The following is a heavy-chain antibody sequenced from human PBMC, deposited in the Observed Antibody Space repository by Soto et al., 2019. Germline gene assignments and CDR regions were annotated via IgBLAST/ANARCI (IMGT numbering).Heavy chain of an antibody. D-gene: IGHD3-16*02. J-gene: IGHJ4*02. V-gene: IGHV2-5*02. CDR2: IYWDDDK. Sequence: QITLKESGPTLVKPTQTLTLTCTFSGFSLSTSGVGVGVGWIRQPPGKALEWLALIYWDDDKLYSPSLKTRVTITKDTSKNQVVLTRTNMDPVDTATYYCARWWSSRLDYWGQGTLVTVSS. CDR3: ARWWSSRLDY. CDR1: GFSLSTSGVGVG.